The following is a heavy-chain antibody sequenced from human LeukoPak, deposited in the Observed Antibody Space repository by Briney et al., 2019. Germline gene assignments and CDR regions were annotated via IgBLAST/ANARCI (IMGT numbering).Heavy chain of an antibody. J-gene: IGHJ4*02. CDR3: ARGGTNSKARFDY. Sequence: ASVKVSCKASGYTFTSYGISWVRQAPGQGLEWMGWISAYNGNTNYAQKLQGRVTMTTDKSTSTVYMELSSLRSEDTAVYYCARGGTNSKARFDYWGQGTLVTVSS. V-gene: IGHV1-18*01. CDR2: ISAYNGNT. CDR1: GYTFTSYG. D-gene: IGHD4-11*01.